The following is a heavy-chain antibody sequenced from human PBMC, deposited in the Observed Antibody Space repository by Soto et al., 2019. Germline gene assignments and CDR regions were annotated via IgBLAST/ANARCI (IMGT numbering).Heavy chain of an antibody. D-gene: IGHD3-10*01. CDR2: ISAYNGNT. CDR3: AKDGYYYGSGSYTHYYYYCMDD. J-gene: IGHJ6*02. V-gene: IGHV1-18*01. Sequence: ASVKVSCNASGYTFTSYGISWVRQAPGQGLEWMGWISAYNGNTNDAQKLQGRVTMTTDTSTSTAYMELRSLRSDDTAVYYCAKDGYYYGSGSYTHYYYYCMDDWGHVPTVTVSS. CDR1: GYTFTSYG.